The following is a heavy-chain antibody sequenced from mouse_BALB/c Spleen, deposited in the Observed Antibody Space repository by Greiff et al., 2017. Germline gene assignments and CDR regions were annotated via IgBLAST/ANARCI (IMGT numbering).Heavy chain of an antibody. D-gene: IGHD1-1*01. CDR3: ARRYYGSDY. Sequence: QVQLQQSGAELVRPGASVKVSCKASGYAFTNYLIEWVKQRPGQGLEWIGVINPGSGGTNYNEKFKGKATLTADKSSSTAYMQLSSLTSDDSAVYFCARRYYGSDYWGQGTTLTVSS. J-gene: IGHJ2*01. V-gene: IGHV1-54*01. CDR1: GYAFTNYL. CDR2: INPGSGGT.